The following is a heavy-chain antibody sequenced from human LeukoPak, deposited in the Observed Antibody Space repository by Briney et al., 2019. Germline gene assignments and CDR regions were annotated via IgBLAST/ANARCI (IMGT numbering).Heavy chain of an antibody. Sequence: ASVTVSFKASVYTFTVYYMHWVRQAPGQGLEWMGWINPNSGGTNYAQKFQGRVTMTRDASISTAYMELSRLRSDDTAVYYCARDARGGSYRGGYFDYWGQGTLVTVSS. V-gene: IGHV1-2*02. D-gene: IGHD1-26*01. CDR1: VYTFTVYY. CDR2: INPNSGGT. J-gene: IGHJ4*02. CDR3: ARDARGGSYRGGYFDY.